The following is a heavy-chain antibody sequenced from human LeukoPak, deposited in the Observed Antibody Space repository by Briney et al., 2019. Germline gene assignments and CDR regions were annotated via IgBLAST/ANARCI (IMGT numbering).Heavy chain of an antibody. CDR2: INHSGST. CDR1: GGSFSGYY. D-gene: IGHD3-10*01. Sequence: PSETLSLTCAVYGGSFSGYYWSWIRQPPGKGLEWIGEINHSGSTNYNPSLKSRVTISVDTSKNQFSLKLSSVTAADTAVYYCARGGLLWFGELLYSLDYWGQGTLVTVSS. CDR3: ARGGLLWFGELLYSLDY. J-gene: IGHJ4*02. V-gene: IGHV4-34*01.